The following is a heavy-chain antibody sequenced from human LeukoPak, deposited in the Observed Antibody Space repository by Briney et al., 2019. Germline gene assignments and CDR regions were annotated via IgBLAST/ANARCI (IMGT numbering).Heavy chain of an antibody. CDR2: IWYDESNK. CDR3: ARDRMGETRENFDY. J-gene: IGHJ4*02. D-gene: IGHD2-21*01. V-gene: IGHV3-33*01. Sequence: GRSLRLSCAASGFTFSSYGVHWVRQAPGKGLEWVAVIWYDESNKYYADSVKGRFTISRDNSKNTLYLQMNSLRAEDTAVYYCARDRMGETRENFDYWGQGTLVTVSS. CDR1: GFTFSSYG.